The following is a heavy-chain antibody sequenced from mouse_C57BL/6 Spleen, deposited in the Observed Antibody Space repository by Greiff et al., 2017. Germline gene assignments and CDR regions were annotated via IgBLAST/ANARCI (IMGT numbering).Heavy chain of an antibody. J-gene: IGHJ4*01. CDR3: ARAGIYYYGSSSYYYAMDY. D-gene: IGHD1-1*01. V-gene: IGHV1-52*01. Sequence: VQLQQSGAELVRPGSSVKLSCKASGYTFTSYWMHWVKQRPIQGLEWIGNIDPSDSETHYNQKFKDKATLTVDKSSSTAYMQLSSLTSEDSAVYYCARAGIYYYGSSSYYYAMDYWGQGTSVTVSS. CDR2: IDPSDSET. CDR1: GYTFTSYW.